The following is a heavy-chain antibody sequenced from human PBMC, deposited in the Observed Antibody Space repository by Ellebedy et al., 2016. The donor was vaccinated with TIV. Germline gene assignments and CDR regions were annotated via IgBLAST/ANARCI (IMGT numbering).Heavy chain of an antibody. Sequence: ASVKVSCKASAYTFASYYINWVRHPTGQRLEWMGWVNPKSGNTGYAQKFQGRVTTIRNTSISTAYMELSSLRSEDTAVYYCARPMTQVTPRGYFDNWGQGTLVTVAS. V-gene: IGHV1-8*01. CDR2: VNPKSGNT. CDR3: ARPMTQVTPRGYFDN. CDR1: AYTFASYY. D-gene: IGHD4-17*01. J-gene: IGHJ4*02.